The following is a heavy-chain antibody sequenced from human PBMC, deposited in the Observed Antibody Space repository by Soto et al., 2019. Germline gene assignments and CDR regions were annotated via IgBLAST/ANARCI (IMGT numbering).Heavy chain of an antibody. J-gene: IGHJ4*02. CDR1: GFIFSNFA. CDR2: IWYDGGSK. CDR3: VREDCTGGSCYPNFDY. V-gene: IGHV3-33*01. D-gene: IGHD2-15*01. Sequence: QVHLVESGGSVVQPGRSLRLSCAASGFIFSNFAMHWVRQAPGKGLEWVAVIWYDGGSKYYADSVKGRFSISRDNSKNTLFLQVNSLRAEDTAVYYCVREDCTGGSCYPNFDYWGQGTLVTVSS.